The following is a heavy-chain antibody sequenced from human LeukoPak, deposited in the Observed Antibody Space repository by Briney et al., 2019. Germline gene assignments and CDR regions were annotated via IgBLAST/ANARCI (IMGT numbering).Heavy chain of an antibody. CDR2: TYYRSKWYN. CDR3: ARDVPAAMGSLEGYYYYMDV. V-gene: IGHV6-1*01. CDR1: GDSVSSNSAA. Sequence: SQTLSLTCAISGDSVSSNSAARNWIRQSPSRGLEWLGRTYYRSKWYNDYAVSVKSRITINPDTSKNQFSLQLNSVTPEDTAVYYCARDVPAAMGSLEGYYYYMDVWGKGTTVTISS. D-gene: IGHD2-2*01. J-gene: IGHJ6*03.